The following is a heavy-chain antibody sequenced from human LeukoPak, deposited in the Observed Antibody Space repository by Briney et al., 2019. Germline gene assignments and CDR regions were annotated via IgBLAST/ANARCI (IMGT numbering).Heavy chain of an antibody. D-gene: IGHD6-6*01. CDR2: ISYDGSNK. Sequence: GGSLRLSCAASGFTFSSYAMHWVRQAPGKGLEWVAVISYDGSNKYYADSVEGRFTISRDNSKNTLYLQMNSLRAEDTAVYYCATNQYSSSSLDYWGQGTLVTVSS. V-gene: IGHV3-30-3*01. CDR3: ATNQYSSSSLDY. CDR1: GFTFSSYA. J-gene: IGHJ4*02.